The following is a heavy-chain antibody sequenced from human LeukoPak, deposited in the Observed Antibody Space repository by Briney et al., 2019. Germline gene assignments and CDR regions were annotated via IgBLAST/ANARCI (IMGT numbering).Heavy chain of an antibody. CDR2: FYTSGSP. Sequence: SETLSLTCTVSGDSISSGSYYWNWIRQPAGKGLEWIGRFYTSGSPNYNPSLKSRVTISVDTSKNQFSLKLSSVTAADTAVYYCASLGAFAIWGQGTMVTVSS. CDR1: GDSISSGSYY. CDR3: ASLGAFAI. J-gene: IGHJ3*02. V-gene: IGHV4-61*02.